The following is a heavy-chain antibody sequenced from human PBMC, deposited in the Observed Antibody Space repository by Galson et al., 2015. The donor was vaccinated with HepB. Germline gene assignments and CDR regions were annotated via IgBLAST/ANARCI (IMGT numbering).Heavy chain of an antibody. CDR3: ARGFMHYDFWSGFDS. D-gene: IGHD3-3*01. V-gene: IGHV3-33*01. Sequence: SLRLSCAESGLTFSNFGMHWVRQPPGKGLEWVAFIWYDGSKRYYADSVRGRFTVSRDNSKNTLYLQMNSLRAEDTALYYCARGFMHYDFWSGFDSWGLGTLVAVSS. CDR2: IWYDGSKR. CDR1: GLTFSNFG. J-gene: IGHJ4*02.